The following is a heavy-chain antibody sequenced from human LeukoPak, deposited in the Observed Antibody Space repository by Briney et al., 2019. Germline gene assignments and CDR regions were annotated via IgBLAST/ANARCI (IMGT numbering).Heavy chain of an antibody. CDR3: TKTAGPWD. D-gene: IGHD1-1*01. CDR2: IYSDGTS. J-gene: IGHJ4*02. Sequence: GGSLRLSCAASGFTVSNSFMSWIRQAPGKGLEWVSVIYSDGTSYYADSVKARFSISRDNSKNSLYLQMNSLRVEDTAMYYCTKTAGPWDWGQGTLVTVSS. CDR1: GFTVSNSF. V-gene: IGHV3-53*01.